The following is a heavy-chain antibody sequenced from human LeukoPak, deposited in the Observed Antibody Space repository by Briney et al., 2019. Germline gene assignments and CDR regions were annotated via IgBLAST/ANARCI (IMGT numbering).Heavy chain of an antibody. V-gene: IGHV4-39*01. D-gene: IGHD4-17*01. CDR1: GGSISSSSYY. CDR2: IYYSGST. Sequence: SETLSLTCTVSGGSISSSSYYWGWIRQPPGRGLEWIGSIYYSGSTYYNPSLKSRVTISVDTSKDQFSLKLSSVTAADTAVYYCATYGDYYNAFDIWGQGTMVTVSS. J-gene: IGHJ3*02. CDR3: ATYGDYYNAFDI.